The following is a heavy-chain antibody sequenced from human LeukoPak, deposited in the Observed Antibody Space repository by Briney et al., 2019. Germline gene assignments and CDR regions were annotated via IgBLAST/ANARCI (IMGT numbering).Heavy chain of an antibody. CDR1: NESMNSYY. D-gene: IGHD3-16*02. Sequence: SETLSLTCTVPNESMNSYYWNWVRQSPGKGLEWIGRIYNNKYTVYNPSLKSRVSISVDTSKNQFSLNLSSVTAADTAVYYCARRVSLYAAFDVWGQGTMVTVSS. CDR3: ARRVSLYAAFDV. J-gene: IGHJ3*01. CDR2: IYNNKYT. V-gene: IGHV4-4*09.